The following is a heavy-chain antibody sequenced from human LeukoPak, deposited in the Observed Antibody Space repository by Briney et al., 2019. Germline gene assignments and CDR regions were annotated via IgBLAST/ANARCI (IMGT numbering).Heavy chain of an antibody. J-gene: IGHJ4*02. CDR3: ARGRTDQLLLDF. CDR2: ISYSGRDK. CDR1: GFTFGAYA. Sequence: SGGSLRLSCAASGFTFGAYAMNWVRQEAGKGLEWVSSISYSGRDKFYADSVKGRFTISRDNTKNSLYLEMNNLRAEDTAVFYCARGRTDQLLLDFWGQGALVTVSS. V-gene: IGHV3-21*01. D-gene: IGHD1-1*01.